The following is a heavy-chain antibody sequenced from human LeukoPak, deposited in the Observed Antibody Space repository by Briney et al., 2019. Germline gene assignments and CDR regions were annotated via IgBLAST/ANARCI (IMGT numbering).Heavy chain of an antibody. Sequence: EASVKVSCKASDDTFSNYGISWVRQAPGQGLEWMGWISTYNGNTHYAQKFQGRVTMTTDTSTNIAYLELRDLRSEDTAVYYCARTQWLEDAFDFWGQGTVVTVSS. V-gene: IGHV1-18*01. CDR2: ISTYNGNT. CDR3: ARTQWLEDAFDF. J-gene: IGHJ3*01. D-gene: IGHD6-19*01. CDR1: DDTFSNYG.